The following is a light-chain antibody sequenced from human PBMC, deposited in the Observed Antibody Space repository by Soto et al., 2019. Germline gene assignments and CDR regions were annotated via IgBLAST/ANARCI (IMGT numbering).Light chain of an antibody. J-gene: IGLJ3*02. CDR3: QVWDRNNNHVL. V-gene: IGLV3-21*02. Sequence: SYELTQPPSVSVAPGQTAMINCGGNDIGSKSVHWYQQRPGQAPVLVVYDDRDRPSGIPERFSGSNSGSTATLTISRVEAGDEADYYCQVWDRNNNHVLFGGGTKLTVL. CDR2: DDR. CDR1: DIGSKS.